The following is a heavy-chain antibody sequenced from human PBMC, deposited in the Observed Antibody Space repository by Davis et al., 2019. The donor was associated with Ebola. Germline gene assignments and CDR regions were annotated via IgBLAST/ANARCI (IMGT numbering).Heavy chain of an antibody. CDR3: ATSGSYGTLIDY. CDR2: INPNSGDT. V-gene: IGHV1-2*06. CDR1: GYTFIGHY. Sequence: ASVKVSCKASGYTFIGHYLHWVRQAPGQGLEWMGRINPNSGDTKFLQKFQGRVTMTRDTSISTAYMELSRLRSDDTAVYYCATSGSYGTLIDYWGLGTLVTVSS. D-gene: IGHD1-26*01. J-gene: IGHJ4*02.